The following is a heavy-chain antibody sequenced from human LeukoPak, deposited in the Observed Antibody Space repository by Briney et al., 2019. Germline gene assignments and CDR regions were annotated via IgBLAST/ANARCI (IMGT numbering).Heavy chain of an antibody. Sequence: PSETLSLTCTVSGGSISSYYWSWIRQPPGKGLEWIGYIYYSGSTNYNPSLKSRVTISVDTSKNQFSLKLSSVTAADTAVYYCARHIPNYGSGSYSDYWGRGTLVTVSS. V-gene: IGHV4-59*08. J-gene: IGHJ4*02. CDR3: ARHIPNYGSGSYSDY. CDR2: IYYSGST. D-gene: IGHD3-10*01. CDR1: GGSISSYY.